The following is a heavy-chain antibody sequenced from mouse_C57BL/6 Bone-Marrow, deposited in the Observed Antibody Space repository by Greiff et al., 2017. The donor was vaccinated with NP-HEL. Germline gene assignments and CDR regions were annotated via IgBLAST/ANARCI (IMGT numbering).Heavy chain of an antibody. CDR2: IYPGDGDT. CDR3: AKNYYGSSTFAY. CDR1: GYAFSSSW. Sequence: VQRVESGPELVKPGASVKISCKASGYAFSSSWLNWVKQRPGKGLEWIGRIYPGDGDTNYNGKFKGKATLTADKSSSTAYMQLSSLTSEDSAVYFCAKNYYGSSTFAYWGQGTLVTVSA. V-gene: IGHV1-82*01. D-gene: IGHD1-1*01. J-gene: IGHJ3*01.